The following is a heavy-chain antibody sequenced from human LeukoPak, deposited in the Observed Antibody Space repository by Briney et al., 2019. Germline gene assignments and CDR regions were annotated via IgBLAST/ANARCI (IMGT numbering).Heavy chain of an antibody. V-gene: IGHV4-59*01. Sequence: SETLSLTCTVSGGSISSYYWSWIRQPPGKGLEWIGYIYYSGSTNYNPSLKSRVTISVDTSKNQFSLKLSSVTAADTAVYYCARGHRDYVWGSYRYTQKYIYGMDVWGQGTTVTVSS. CDR3: ARGHRDYVWGSYRYTQKYIYGMDV. CDR2: IYYSGST. CDR1: GGSISSYY. D-gene: IGHD3-16*02. J-gene: IGHJ6*02.